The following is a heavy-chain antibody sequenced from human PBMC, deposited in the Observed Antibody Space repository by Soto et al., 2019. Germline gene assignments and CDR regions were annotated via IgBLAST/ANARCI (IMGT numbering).Heavy chain of an antibody. CDR3: ARGFDILTFGFCLDY. V-gene: IGHV4-39*01. CDR2: MYFSGFYSGST. CDR1: GGSMSSSSYY. Sequence: SETRSLTCTVSGGSMSSSSYYWGWIRQPPGKGLEWIANMYFSGFYSGSTSYNPSLKSRVTISVDTSKNQFSLQVSSVTAADTAVYYCARGFDILTFGFCLDYWGQGTLVTVSS. D-gene: IGHD3-9*01. J-gene: IGHJ4*02.